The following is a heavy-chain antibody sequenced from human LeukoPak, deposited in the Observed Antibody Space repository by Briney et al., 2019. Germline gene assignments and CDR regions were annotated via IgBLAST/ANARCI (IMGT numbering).Heavy chain of an antibody. J-gene: IGHJ4*02. Sequence: GGSLRLSCAASGFTLPGHTMTWLRKAPGKGLEWVSIIGGRDDRTYYADFVRGRFTISRDTSKNILYLQMNNLRAEDTAVYYCAKDPNPLYDLWSGYKWGQGTLVTVSS. D-gene: IGHD3-3*01. CDR1: GFTLPGHT. V-gene: IGHV3-23*01. CDR2: IGGRDDRT. CDR3: AKDPNPLYDLWSGYK.